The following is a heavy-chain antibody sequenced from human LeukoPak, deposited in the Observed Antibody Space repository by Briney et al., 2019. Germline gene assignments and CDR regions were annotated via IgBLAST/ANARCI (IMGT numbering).Heavy chain of an antibody. D-gene: IGHD4-23*01. CDR3: ARDDYGGLDY. V-gene: IGHV3-21*01. J-gene: IGHJ4*02. Sequence: GGSLRLSCAASGFTFSSYSMNWVRQAPGKGLEWVSSISSSSSYIYYADSMKGRFTISRDNAKNTLYLQMNSLRAEDTAVYYCARDDYGGLDYWGQGTLVTVSS. CDR1: GFTFSSYS. CDR2: ISSSSSYI.